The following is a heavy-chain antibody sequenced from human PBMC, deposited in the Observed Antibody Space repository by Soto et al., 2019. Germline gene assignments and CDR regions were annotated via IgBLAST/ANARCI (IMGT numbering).Heavy chain of an antibody. CDR3: ARGPFWPIAVAGTGAYYYYGMDV. Sequence: SETLSLTCTVSGGSISSYYWSWIRQPPGKGLEWIGYIYYSGSTNYNPSLKSRVTISVDTSKNQFSLKLSSVTAADTAVYYCARGPFWPIAVAGTGAYYYYGMDVWGQGTTVTVSS. J-gene: IGHJ6*02. D-gene: IGHD6-19*01. CDR1: GGSISSYY. CDR2: IYYSGST. V-gene: IGHV4-59*01.